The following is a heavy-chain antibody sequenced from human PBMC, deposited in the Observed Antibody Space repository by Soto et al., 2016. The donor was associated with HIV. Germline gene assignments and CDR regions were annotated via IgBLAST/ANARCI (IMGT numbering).Heavy chain of an antibody. D-gene: IGHD3-10*01. CDR2: IYSGGNT. V-gene: IGHV3-66*01. CDR3: ARDPGNWFDS. CDR1: GFSVGNNY. J-gene: IGHJ5*01. Sequence: EVQLEESGGGLVQPGGSLRLSCVASGFSVGNNYMSWVRQTPEKGLEWVSVIYSGGNTYYADSVKGRFIISRDNSKNTLFLQMNSLRAEDTAVYYCARDPGNWFDSWGQGTLVTISS.